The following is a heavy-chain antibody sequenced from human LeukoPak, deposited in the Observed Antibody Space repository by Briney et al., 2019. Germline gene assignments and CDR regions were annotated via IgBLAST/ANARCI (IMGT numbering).Heavy chain of an antibody. D-gene: IGHD6-19*01. Sequence: GGSRKVSCAASGFTFSSYGMHWVRQAPGKGLEWVAVIWYDGSNKYYADSVKGRFTISRDNSKNTLYLQMNSLRAEDTAVYYCARERAQYSSGWEFDYWGQGNLVTVSS. CDR2: IWYDGSNK. CDR3: ARERAQYSSGWEFDY. J-gene: IGHJ4*02. CDR1: GFTFSSYG. V-gene: IGHV3-33*01.